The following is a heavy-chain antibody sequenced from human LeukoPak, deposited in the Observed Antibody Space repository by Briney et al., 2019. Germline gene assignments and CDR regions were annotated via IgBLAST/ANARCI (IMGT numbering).Heavy chain of an antibody. V-gene: IGHV4-61*01. D-gene: IGHD5-18*01. J-gene: IGHJ4*02. CDR2: KYYSGST. CDR3: ARGRSYGFDFDS. CDR1: GVSINTCCYY. Sequence: SETLPLTCDVSGVSINTCCYYWTWIRQPPGKGLEWIGYKYYSGSTRYNSSLRSRLTISLDSSKNQFSLRLTSVTAADTAVYYCARGRSYGFDFDSWGPGTLVIVSS.